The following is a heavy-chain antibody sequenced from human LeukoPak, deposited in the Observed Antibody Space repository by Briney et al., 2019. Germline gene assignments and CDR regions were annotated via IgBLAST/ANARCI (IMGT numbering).Heavy chain of an antibody. CDR1: GFTFSSYD. CDR3: AKVSVRGYSYGPFDY. D-gene: IGHD5-18*01. V-gene: IGHV3-9*03. CDR2: ISWNSGSI. J-gene: IGHJ4*02. Sequence: GGSLRLSCAASGFTFSSYDMHWVRQAPGKGLEWVSGISWNSGSIGYADSVKGRFTISRDNAKNSLYLQMNSLRAEDMALYYCAKVSVRGYSYGPFDYWGQGTLVTVSS.